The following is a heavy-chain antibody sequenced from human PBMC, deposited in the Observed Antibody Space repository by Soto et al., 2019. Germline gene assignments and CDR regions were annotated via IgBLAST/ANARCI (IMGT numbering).Heavy chain of an antibody. D-gene: IGHD6-19*01. V-gene: IGHV4-34*01. CDR1: GGSFSGYY. CDR3: ARGGKQWLVRRYNWFEP. Sequence: SETLSLTCAVYGGSFSGYYWSWIRQPPGKGLEWIGEINHSGSTNYNPSLKSRVTISVDTSKNQFSLKLSSVTAADTAVYYCARGGKQWLVRRYNWFEPWGQGTLVTVSS. J-gene: IGHJ5*02. CDR2: INHSGST.